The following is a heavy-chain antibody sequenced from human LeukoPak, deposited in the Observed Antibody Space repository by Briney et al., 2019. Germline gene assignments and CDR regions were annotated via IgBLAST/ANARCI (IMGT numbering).Heavy chain of an antibody. Sequence: GGSLRLSCAASGFTFDDYGMSWVRQAPGKGLEWVSGINWNGGSTGYADSVKGRFTISGDNAKSSLYLQMNSLRAEDTALYHCARTLRRYYYYYMDVWGKGTTVTISS. D-gene: IGHD5-12*01. V-gene: IGHV3-20*01. J-gene: IGHJ6*03. CDR3: ARTLRRYYYYYMDV. CDR1: GFTFDDYG. CDR2: INWNGGST.